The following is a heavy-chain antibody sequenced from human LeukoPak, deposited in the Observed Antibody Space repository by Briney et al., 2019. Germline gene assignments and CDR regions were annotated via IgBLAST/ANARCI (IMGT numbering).Heavy chain of an antibody. CDR3: ARATYYYDSSEAFDI. Sequence: PSETLSLTCTVSGGSISSSSYYWGWIRQPPGKGLEWIGYIYYSGSTNYNPSLKSRVTISVDTSKNQFSLKLSSVTAADTAVYYCARATYYYDSSEAFDIWGQGTMVTVSS. CDR2: IYYSGST. CDR1: GGSISSSSYY. V-gene: IGHV4-61*05. D-gene: IGHD3-22*01. J-gene: IGHJ3*02.